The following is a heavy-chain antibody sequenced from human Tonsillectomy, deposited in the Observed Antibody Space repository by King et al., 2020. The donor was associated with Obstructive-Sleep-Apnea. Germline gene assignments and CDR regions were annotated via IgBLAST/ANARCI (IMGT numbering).Heavy chain of an antibody. CDR2: IYHSGIT. CDR1: GGSISSGNW. CDR3: ARVVAAAGPPLDY. J-gene: IGHJ4*02. Sequence: VQLQESGPGLVKPSGTLSLTCAVSGGSISSGNWWSWVRQPPGKGLEWIGEIYHSGITRYNPSLKSRVTVSIDKSKNQFSLKLSSVTAAATAVYYCARVVAAAGPPLDYWGQGTLVTVSS. D-gene: IGHD2-15*01. V-gene: IGHV4-4*02.